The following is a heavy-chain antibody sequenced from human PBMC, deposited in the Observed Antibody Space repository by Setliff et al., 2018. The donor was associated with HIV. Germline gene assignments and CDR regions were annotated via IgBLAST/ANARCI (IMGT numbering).Heavy chain of an antibody. Sequence: PSETLSLTCDVSGFSISSRYYWGCIRQSPGKWLEWSGNIYHTGSSYYNPSLNDRATISLDTSKNQFSLKLNSVTAADTAVYYCARDVLDLVISVYGFWGQGIPVTSPQ. D-gene: IGHD3-22*01. V-gene: IGHV4-38-2*02. J-gene: IGHJ4*02. CDR1: GFSISSRYY. CDR3: ARDVLDLVISVYGF. CDR2: IYHTGSS.